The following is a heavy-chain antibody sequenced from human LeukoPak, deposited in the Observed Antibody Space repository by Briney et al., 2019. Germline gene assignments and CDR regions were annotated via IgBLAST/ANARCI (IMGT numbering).Heavy chain of an antibody. CDR3: ARGGYSSGWYLNWFDP. Sequence: SVKVSCKASGGTFSSYAISWVRQAPGQGLEWMGGIIPIFGTANYAQKFQGRVTITADESTSTAYMELSSLRSEDTAVYYCARGGYSSGWYLNWFDPWGQGTLVTVSS. V-gene: IGHV1-69*13. D-gene: IGHD6-19*01. CDR2: IIPIFGTA. J-gene: IGHJ5*02. CDR1: GGTFSSYA.